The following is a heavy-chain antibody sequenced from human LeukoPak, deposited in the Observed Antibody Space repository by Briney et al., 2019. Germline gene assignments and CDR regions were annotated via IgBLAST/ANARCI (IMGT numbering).Heavy chain of an antibody. J-gene: IGHJ3*02. D-gene: IGHD3-10*01. CDR2: ISGSGGST. Sequence: GGSLRLSCAASGFTFSNYAMGWARQAPGKGLEWVSGISGSGGSTYYADSVKGRFTISRDNSKNTLNLQVNSLGAEDTAVYFCAKIMVRGVTLNAFDIWGQGTMVTVSS. CDR1: GFTFSNYA. V-gene: IGHV3-23*01. CDR3: AKIMVRGVTLNAFDI.